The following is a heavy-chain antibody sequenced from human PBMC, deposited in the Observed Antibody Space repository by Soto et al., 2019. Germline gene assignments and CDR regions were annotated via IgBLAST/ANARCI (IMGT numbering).Heavy chain of an antibody. CDR1: GYTFTSYA. CDR3: ARVYSSSHTTYWYFDL. CDR2: INAGNGNT. Sequence: QVQLVQSGAEVKKPGASVKVSCKASGYTFTSYAMHWVRQAPGQRLEWMGWINAGNGNTKYSQKFQGRVTITRDPSASTAYMERSSLRSEDTAVYYCARVYSSSHTTYWYFDLWVRGTLVTVSS. J-gene: IGHJ2*01. D-gene: IGHD6-13*01. V-gene: IGHV1-3*01.